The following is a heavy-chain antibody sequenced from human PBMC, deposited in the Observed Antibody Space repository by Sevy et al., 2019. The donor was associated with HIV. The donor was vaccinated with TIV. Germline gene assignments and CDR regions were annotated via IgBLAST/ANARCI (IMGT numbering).Heavy chain of an antibody. Sequence: GGSLRLSCAASGFTFSSYSINWVRLAPGKGLEWVSSISTNHIYYADSVKGRLTISRDIAQNSLYLQMNSLRAEDTAVYYCARDSYGNFHMDVWGKGTTVTVSS. CDR3: ARDSYGNFHMDV. V-gene: IGHV3-21*01. CDR1: GFTFSSYS. CDR2: ISTNHI. J-gene: IGHJ6*03. D-gene: IGHD3-16*01.